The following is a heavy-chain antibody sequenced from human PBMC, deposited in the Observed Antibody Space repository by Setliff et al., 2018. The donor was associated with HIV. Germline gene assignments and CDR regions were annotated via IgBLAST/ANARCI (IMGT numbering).Heavy chain of an antibody. V-gene: IGHV1-18*04. D-gene: IGHD3-22*01. Sequence: ASVKVSCKASGYTFTAYGITWVRQAPGQGLEWMGWMSAYSGDTKYAQKIQGRVNMTRDTSTYTAYVELRSLRFDDTALYYCVRGYYYDNAGYGTFDIWGQGTVVTVSS. CDR3: VRGYYYDNAGYGTFDI. CDR2: MSAYSGDT. J-gene: IGHJ3*02. CDR1: GYTFTAYG.